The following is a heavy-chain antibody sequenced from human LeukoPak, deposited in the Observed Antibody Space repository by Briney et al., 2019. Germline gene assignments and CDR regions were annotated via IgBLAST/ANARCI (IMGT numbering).Heavy chain of an antibody. D-gene: IGHD3-10*01. V-gene: IGHV3-66*02. CDR3: ARGGGSGSYYKFDY. Sequence: GGSLRLSCAASGFTVSSNYMSWVRQAPGKGLEWVSVIYSGGSTYYADSVKGRFTFSRDNSKNTLYLQMNSLRAEDTAVYYCARGGGSGSYYKFDYWGQGTLVTVSS. CDR1: GFTVSSNY. J-gene: IGHJ4*02. CDR2: IYSGGST.